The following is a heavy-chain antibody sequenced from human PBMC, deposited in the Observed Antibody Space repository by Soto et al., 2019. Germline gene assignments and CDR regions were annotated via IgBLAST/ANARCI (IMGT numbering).Heavy chain of an antibody. Sequence: SVHVSYKASRGTFSSYAISWVRQPPGQELEWMGGIIPIFGTANYAQKFQGRDKITADESTSTAYMELSSLRSEVTAVYYCARDNCSSTSCYPILWNSYYGMDVWGQGTTVTVSS. CDR1: RGTFSSYA. CDR3: ARDNCSSTSCYPILWNSYYGMDV. V-gene: IGHV1-69*13. CDR2: IIPIFGTA. J-gene: IGHJ6*02. D-gene: IGHD2-2*01.